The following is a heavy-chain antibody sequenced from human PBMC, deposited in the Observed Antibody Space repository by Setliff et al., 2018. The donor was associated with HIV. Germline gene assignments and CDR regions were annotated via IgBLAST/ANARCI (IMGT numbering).Heavy chain of an antibody. Sequence: RASVKVSCKASGYTFTRYALNWVRQAPGQGLEWMGWINTNTGDPTYAQGLTGRFVFSLDTSVSTAYLQISGLKAEDTAVYYCARTGPSRDGYNLVIDYWGQGTLVTVSS. CDR3: ARTGPSRDGYNLVIDY. V-gene: IGHV7-4-1*02. CDR2: INTNTGDP. CDR1: GYTFTRYA. J-gene: IGHJ4*02. D-gene: IGHD5-12*01.